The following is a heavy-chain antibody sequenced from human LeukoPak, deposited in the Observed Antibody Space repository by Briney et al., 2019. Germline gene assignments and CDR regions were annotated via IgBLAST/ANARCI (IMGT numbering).Heavy chain of an antibody. CDR2: ISWNSGSI. D-gene: IGHD2-2*01. V-gene: IGHV3-9*01. CDR1: GFTFDDYA. Sequence: PGGSLRLSCAASGFTFDDYAMHWVRHAPGKGLWWVSGISWNSGSIGYADSVKGRFTISRDNAKNSLYLQMNSLRAEDTALYYCAKGRDKYQLLSKNWFDPWGQGTLVTVSS. J-gene: IGHJ5*02. CDR3: AKGRDKYQLLSKNWFDP.